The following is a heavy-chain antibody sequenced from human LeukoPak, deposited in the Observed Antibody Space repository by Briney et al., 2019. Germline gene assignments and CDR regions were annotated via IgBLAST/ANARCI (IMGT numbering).Heavy chain of an antibody. Sequence: ASVKVSCKASGYTFTGYYMQWVRQAPGQGLEWMGWINPNSGGTNYAQKFQGGVTMTRDTSISTAYMELSRLRSDDTAVYYCARGLVPPGWNYGYWGQGTLVTVSS. CDR2: INPNSGGT. D-gene: IGHD1-7*01. CDR1: GYTFTGYY. V-gene: IGHV1-2*02. CDR3: ARGLVPPGWNYGY. J-gene: IGHJ4*02.